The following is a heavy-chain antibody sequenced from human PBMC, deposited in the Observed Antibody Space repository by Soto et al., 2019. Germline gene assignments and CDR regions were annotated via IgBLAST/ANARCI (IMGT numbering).Heavy chain of an antibody. CDR2: IWYDGSNK. J-gene: IGHJ6*02. V-gene: IGHV3-33*01. D-gene: IGHD3-22*01. CDR3: ARDRQLRLYDDIDV. Sequence: PGGSLRLSCAASGFTFSSYGMHWVRQAPGKGLEWVAVIWYDGSNKYYADSVKGRFTISRDNSKNTLYLQMNSLRAEDTAVYYCARDRQLRLYDDIDVWGQGTTVTVSS. CDR1: GFTFSSYG.